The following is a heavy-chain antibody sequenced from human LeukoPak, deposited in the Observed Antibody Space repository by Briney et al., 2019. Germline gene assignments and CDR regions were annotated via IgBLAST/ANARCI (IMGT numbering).Heavy chain of an antibody. V-gene: IGHV3-30-3*01. CDR2: ISYDGSIR. J-gene: IGHJ4*02. CDR1: GFTFSSYA. Sequence: PGGSLRLSCAASGFTFSSYAMHWVRQAPGKGLDWVAVISYDGSIRYYADSVEGRFTISRDNSKNTLYLQMNSLRAEDTAVYYCARDLSGWASMYSYFDYWGQGTLVTVSS. D-gene: IGHD6-19*01. CDR3: ARDLSGWASMYSYFDY.